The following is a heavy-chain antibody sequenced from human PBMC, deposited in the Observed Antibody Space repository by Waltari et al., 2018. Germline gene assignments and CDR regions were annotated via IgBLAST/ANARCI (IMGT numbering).Heavy chain of an antibody. Sequence: QVQLQESGPGLVKPSETLSLTCTVSGGSISSYYWSWIRQPAGKGLEWIGRIYASGSTNYSPSIKSRVSMSVDTSKKQFSLKLSSVTAADTAVYYCARFPSSGWYFDYWGQGTLVTVSS. D-gene: IGHD6-19*01. CDR3: ARFPSSGWYFDY. CDR2: IYASGST. V-gene: IGHV4-4*07. CDR1: GGSISSYY. J-gene: IGHJ4*02.